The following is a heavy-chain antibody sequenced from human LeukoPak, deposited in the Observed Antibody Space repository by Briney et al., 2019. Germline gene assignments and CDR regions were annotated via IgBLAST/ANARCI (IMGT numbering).Heavy chain of an antibody. CDR2: ISWDGGGT. CDR1: GFTFDDYA. V-gene: IGHV3-43D*03. CDR3: AKDMAAYYYASGNIDY. J-gene: IGHJ4*02. D-gene: IGHD3-10*01. Sequence: SGGSLRLSCAASGFTFDDYAMHWVRQAPGKGLEWVYLISWDGGGTYYADTVKGRFTISRDNSKNSLYLQMNSLRAEDTALYYCAKDMAAYYYASGNIDYWGQGTLVAVSS.